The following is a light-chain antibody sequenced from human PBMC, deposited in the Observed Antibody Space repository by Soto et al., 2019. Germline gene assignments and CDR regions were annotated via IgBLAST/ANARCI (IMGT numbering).Light chain of an antibody. CDR2: GNS. J-gene: IGLJ1*01. CDR3: QSYDSSLSGYV. Sequence: QCVRKRAASGSWAPGRGGRISCTGSSSNIGAGYDVHWYQQLPGTAPKLLIYGNSNRPSGVPDRFSGSKSGTSASLAITGLQAEDEADYYCQSYDSSLSGYVFGTGTKVTVL. V-gene: IGLV1-40*01. CDR1: SSNIGAGYD.